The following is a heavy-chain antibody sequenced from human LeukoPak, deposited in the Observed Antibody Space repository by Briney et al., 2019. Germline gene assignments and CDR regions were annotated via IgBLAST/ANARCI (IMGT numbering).Heavy chain of an antibody. CDR2: ISSSSSYI. CDR3: ARDPANFDWFSTTGEYGMDV. CDR1: GFTFSSYS. J-gene: IGHJ6*02. V-gene: IGHV3-21*01. D-gene: IGHD3-9*01. Sequence: PGGSLRLSCAASGFTFSSYSMNWVRQAPGKGLEWVSSISSSSSYIYYADSVKGRFTISRDNAKNSLYLQMNSLRAEDTAVYYCARDPANFDWFSTTGEYGMDVWGQGTTVTVSS.